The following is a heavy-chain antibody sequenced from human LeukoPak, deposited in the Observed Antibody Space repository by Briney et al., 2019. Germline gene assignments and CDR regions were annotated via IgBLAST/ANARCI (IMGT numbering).Heavy chain of an antibody. CDR1: GFTFSSYA. CDR3: ARGGYYDSSGSSFDY. Sequence: GGSLRLSCAASGFTFSSYAMHWVRQAPGKGLEWVAVISYDGSNKYYADSVKGRFTISRDNSKNTLYLQMNSPRAEDTAVYYCARGGYYDSSGSSFDYWGQGTLVTVSS. D-gene: IGHD3-22*01. J-gene: IGHJ4*02. CDR2: ISYDGSNK. V-gene: IGHV3-30-3*01.